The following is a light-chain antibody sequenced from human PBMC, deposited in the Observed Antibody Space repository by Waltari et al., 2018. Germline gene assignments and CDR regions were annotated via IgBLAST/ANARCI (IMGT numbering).Light chain of an antibody. CDR1: SGHSSDV. CDR2: VNSDGSH. J-gene: IGLJ3*02. CDR3: QTGGHGTWV. Sequence: QLVLIQSPSASASLGASVKLTCTLSSGHSSDVIAWHQQQPEKGPRYLMKVNSDGSHIKGDDIPDRFAGSSSGAERYLSISSLQSEDEADYYCQTGGHGTWVFGGGTRLTVL. V-gene: IGLV4-69*01.